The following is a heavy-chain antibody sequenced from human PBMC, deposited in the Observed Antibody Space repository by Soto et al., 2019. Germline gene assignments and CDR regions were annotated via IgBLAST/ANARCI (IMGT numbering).Heavy chain of an antibody. Sequence: VASVKVSCKASGYTFTGYYMHWVRQAPGQGLEWMGWINPNSGGTNHAQKFQGRVTMTRDTSISTAYMELSRLRSDDTAVYYCARGELRYFEWLYSTIGYWGEGTLVTVSS. D-gene: IGHD3-9*01. V-gene: IGHV1-2*02. J-gene: IGHJ4*02. CDR1: GYTFTGYY. CDR3: ARGELRYFEWLYSTIGY. CDR2: INPNSGGT.